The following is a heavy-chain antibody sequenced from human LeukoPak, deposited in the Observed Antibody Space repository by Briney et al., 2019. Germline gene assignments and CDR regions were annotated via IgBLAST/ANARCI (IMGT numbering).Heavy chain of an antibody. CDR1: GGSFSGYY. CDR2: INHSGST. D-gene: IGHD6-13*01. V-gene: IGHV4-34*01. J-gene: IGHJ5*02. CDR3: ARHFPFPRWYIRNWFDP. Sequence: PSETLSLTCAVYGGSFSGYYWSWIRQPPGKGLEWIGEINHSGSTNYNPSLKSRVTISVDTSKNQFSLKLSSVTAADTAVYYCARHFPFPRWYIRNWFDPWGQGTLVTVSS.